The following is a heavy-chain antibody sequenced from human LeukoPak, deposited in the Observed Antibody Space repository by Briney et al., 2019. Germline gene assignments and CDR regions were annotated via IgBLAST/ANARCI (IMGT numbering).Heavy chain of an antibody. CDR1: GYSFTSYW. CDR3: ARPGARGGSYSQGSFDY. CDR2: IYPGDSDT. J-gene: IGHJ4*02. Sequence: GESLKISCKGSGYSFTSYWIGWVRQMPGKGLEWMGIIYPGDSDTRYSPSFQGQVTTSADKSISTAYLQWSSLKASDTAMYYCARPGARGGSYSQGSFDYWGQGTLVTVSS. V-gene: IGHV5-51*01. D-gene: IGHD1-26*01.